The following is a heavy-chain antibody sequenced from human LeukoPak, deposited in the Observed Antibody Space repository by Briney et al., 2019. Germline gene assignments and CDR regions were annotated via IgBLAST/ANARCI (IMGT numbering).Heavy chain of an antibody. V-gene: IGHV1-2*02. CDR3: ARFSVAGGT. CDR1: GGTFSSYA. Sequence: PGASVKVSCKASGGTFSSYAISWVRQAPGQGLEWMGWINPNSGGTNYAQKFQGRVTMTRDTSISTAYMELSRLRSDDTAVYYCARFSVAGGTWGQGTLVTVSS. CDR2: INPNSGGT. D-gene: IGHD6-19*01. J-gene: IGHJ5*02.